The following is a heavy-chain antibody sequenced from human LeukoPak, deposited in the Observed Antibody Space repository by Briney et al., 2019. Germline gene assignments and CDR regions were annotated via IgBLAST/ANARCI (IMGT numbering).Heavy chain of an antibody. CDR1: GGTFSSYA. V-gene: IGHV1-69*01. D-gene: IGHD5-24*01. CDR2: IIPIFGTA. J-gene: IGHJ5*02. CDR3: ARGGPNGYTYAVRYYNWFDP. Sequence: GASVKVSCKASGGTFSSYAISWVRQAPGQGLEWMGGIIPIFGTANYAQKFQGRVTITADESTSTAYMGLSSLRSEDTAVYYCARGGPNGYTYAVRYYNWFDPWGQGTLVTVS.